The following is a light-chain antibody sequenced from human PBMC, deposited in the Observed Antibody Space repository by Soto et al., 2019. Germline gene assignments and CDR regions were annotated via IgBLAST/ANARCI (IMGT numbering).Light chain of an antibody. J-gene: IGKJ5*01. CDR3: QQRSNWAIT. CDR2: GAS. Sequence: EIVLTQSPATLSLSPGERATLSCSASQYINTRLAWYQHRPGQAPRLLIYGASTRATGTPARFSGSGSGTEFTLTISSLQSEDFAVYYCQQRSNWAITFGQGTRLEIK. CDR1: QYINTR. V-gene: IGKV3-15*01.